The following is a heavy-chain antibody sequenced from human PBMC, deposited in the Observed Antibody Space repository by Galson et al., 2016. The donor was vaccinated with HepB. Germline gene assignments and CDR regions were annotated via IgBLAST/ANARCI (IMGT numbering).Heavy chain of an antibody. J-gene: IGHJ4*02. CDR3: VRTVSVGARPGRHHDH. V-gene: IGHV3-23*01. CDR2: ISSGAYKT. Sequence: SLRLSCAASGFTFSLYAMSWVRQAPGRGLEWVSIISSGAYKTYYADSVKGRFTISRDDSKDSLDLQMNSLRPDDTAVYYCVRTVSVGARPGRHHDHWGQGTVVTVSS. D-gene: IGHD1-26*01. CDR1: GFTFSLYA.